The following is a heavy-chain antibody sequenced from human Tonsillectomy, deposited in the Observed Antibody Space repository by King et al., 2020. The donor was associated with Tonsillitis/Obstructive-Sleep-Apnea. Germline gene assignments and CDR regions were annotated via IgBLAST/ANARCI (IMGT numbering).Heavy chain of an antibody. J-gene: IGHJ3*02. CDR3: AQVGYCSSISCYIGHAFDI. D-gene: IGHD2-2*01. CDR1: GFSLSTSGVG. CDR2: IYWDDDK. V-gene: IGHV2-5*02. Sequence: TLKESGPTLVKPTQTLTLTFTFSGFSLSTSGVGVGWIRQPPGKALEWLVLIYWDDDKRYSPSLKSRLTITKDTSKNQVVLTMTNMDPVDTATYYCAQVGYCSSISCYIGHAFDIWGQGTMVTVSS.